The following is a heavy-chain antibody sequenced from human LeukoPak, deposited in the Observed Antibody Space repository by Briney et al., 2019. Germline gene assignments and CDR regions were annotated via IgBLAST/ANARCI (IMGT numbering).Heavy chain of an antibody. V-gene: IGHV1-18*01. D-gene: IGHD3-10*01. Sequence: ASVKVSCKASGYTSTSYGISWVRQAPGQGLEWMGWISAYNGNTNYAQKLQGRVTMTTDTSTSTAYMELRSLRSDDTAVYYCARDRVLLWFGELLFTPPLDYWGQGTLVTVSS. CDR3: ARDRVLLWFGELLFTPPLDY. CDR2: ISAYNGNT. CDR1: GYTSTSYG. J-gene: IGHJ4*02.